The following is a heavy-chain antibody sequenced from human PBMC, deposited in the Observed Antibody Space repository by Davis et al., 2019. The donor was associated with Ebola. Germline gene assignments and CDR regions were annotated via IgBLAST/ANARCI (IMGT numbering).Heavy chain of an antibody. CDR3: ARDYGYCGAHSCYPFDF. V-gene: IGHV3-9*01. J-gene: IGHJ4*02. CDR2: ISWNSGSI. CDR1: GFTFDDYA. D-gene: IGHD2-15*01. Sequence: PGGSLRLSCAASGFTFDDYAMHWVRQAPGKGLEWVSGISWNSGSIGYADSVKGRFTISRDNAKNSLYLQMNSLRDEDTAVYYCARDYGYCGAHSCYPFDFWGQGTLVTVSS.